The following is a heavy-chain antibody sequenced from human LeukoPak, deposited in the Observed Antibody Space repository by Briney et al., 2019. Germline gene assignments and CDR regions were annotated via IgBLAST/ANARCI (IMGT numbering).Heavy chain of an antibody. V-gene: IGHV3-30*02. CDR3: AKPTTGSPTAAGLDY. Sequence: PGGSLRLSCAASGFTFSSYGMYWVRQAPGKGLEWVSYISFSGSNVHYADSVKGRFTISRDNSKSTLFLQMNSLRPEDTAVYYCAKPTTGSPTAAGLDYRGQGTLVTVSS. CDR1: GFTFSSYG. D-gene: IGHD1-1*01. CDR2: ISFSGSNV. J-gene: IGHJ4*02.